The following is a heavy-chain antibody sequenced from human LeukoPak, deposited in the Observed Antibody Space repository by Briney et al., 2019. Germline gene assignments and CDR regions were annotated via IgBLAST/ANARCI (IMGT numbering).Heavy chain of an antibody. D-gene: IGHD3-9*01. CDR1: GFTFNNYA. J-gene: IGHJ4*02. CDR3: EKGSLVSRPYYFDF. V-gene: IGHV3-23*01. CDR2: ITDSGGDT. Sequence: PGGSLRLSCADPGFTFNNYAMSWVRQAPGKGLEWVSAITDSGGDTYHADSVKGRFTISRDNSRNTLYLKMTSLRVEASAVYTFEKGSLVSRPYYFDFWGQGTRVSVSS.